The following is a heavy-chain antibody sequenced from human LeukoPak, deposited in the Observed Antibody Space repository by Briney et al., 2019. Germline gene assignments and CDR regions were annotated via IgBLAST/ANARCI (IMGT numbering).Heavy chain of an antibody. CDR2: IYSGGST. CDR1: GFTFSSYV. J-gene: IGHJ4*02. V-gene: IGHV3-23*03. Sequence: GGSLRLSCAASGFTFSSYVMSWVRQAPGKGLEWVSVIYSGGSTYYADSVKGRFTISRDNSKNTLSLQMNSLRAEDTAVYYCAKDEPAYCGGDCYLDYWGQGTLVTVSS. D-gene: IGHD2-21*02. CDR3: AKDEPAYCGGDCYLDY.